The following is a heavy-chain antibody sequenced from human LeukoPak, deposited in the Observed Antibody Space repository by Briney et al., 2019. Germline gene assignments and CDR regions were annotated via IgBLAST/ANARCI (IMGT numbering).Heavy chain of an antibody. CDR3: AKDHLPGIVVADRDY. D-gene: IGHD6-19*01. J-gene: IGHJ4*02. V-gene: IGHV3-21*04. CDR2: ISSSSSYI. CDR1: GFTFSSYS. Sequence: GGSLRLSCAASGFTFSSYSMNWVRQAPGKGLEWVSSISSSSSYIYYADSVKGRFTISRDNSKNTLYLQINSLRAEDTAVYYCAKDHLPGIVVADRDYWGQGTLVTVSS.